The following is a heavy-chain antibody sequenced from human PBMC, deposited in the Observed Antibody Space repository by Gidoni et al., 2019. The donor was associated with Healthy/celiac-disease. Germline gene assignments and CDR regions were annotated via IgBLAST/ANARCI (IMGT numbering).Heavy chain of an antibody. CDR2: IYTSGST. D-gene: IGHD3-22*01. Sequence: QVQLQESGPGLVQPSQTLSLNCPVSGGSISSGSYYWSWIRQPAGEGLEWIGRIYTSGSTNYNPSLKRRVTISVDTSKNKFSLKLSSVTAADTAVYYCARGSYDSSGYYFDYWGQGTLVTVSS. CDR1: GGSISSGSYY. J-gene: IGHJ4*02. CDR3: ARGSYDSSGYYFDY. V-gene: IGHV4-61*02.